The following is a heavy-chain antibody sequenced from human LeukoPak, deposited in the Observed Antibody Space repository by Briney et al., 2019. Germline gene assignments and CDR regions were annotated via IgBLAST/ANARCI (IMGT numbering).Heavy chain of an antibody. CDR2: INWNGGST. D-gene: IGHD4-23*01. CDR3: ARGYGGDAYYYYYMDV. Sequence: GGSLRLSCAASGFTFDDYGMSWVRQAPGKGLEWVSGINWNGGSTGYADSVKGRFTISRDNAKNSLYLQMNSLRAEDTALYYCARGYGGDAYYYYYMDVRGKGTTVTVSS. V-gene: IGHV3-20*04. J-gene: IGHJ6*03. CDR1: GFTFDDYG.